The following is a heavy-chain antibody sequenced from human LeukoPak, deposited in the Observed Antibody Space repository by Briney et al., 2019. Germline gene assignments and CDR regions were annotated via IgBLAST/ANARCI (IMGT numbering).Heavy chain of an antibody. CDR1: GFTFSIYG. V-gene: IGHV3-30*18. J-gene: IGHJ4*02. CDR2: ISNDGNNK. CDR3: AKGGGVIGRSYYFDY. Sequence: GGPLRLSCAASGFTFSIYGTHWVRQAPGKGLEWVAAISNDGNNKFYADSVKGRFTISRDNPKNTMNLQMNSLRAEDTAVYYCAKGGGVIGRSYYFDYWGQGTLVTVSS. D-gene: IGHD2-8*02.